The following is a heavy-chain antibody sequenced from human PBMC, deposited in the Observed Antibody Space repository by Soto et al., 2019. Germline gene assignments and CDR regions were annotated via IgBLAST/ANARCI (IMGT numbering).Heavy chain of an antibody. CDR1: GFTFSNAW. J-gene: IGHJ6*04. D-gene: IGHD2-15*01. CDR2: IKSKTDGGTT. CDR3: TTDYRLSDIVVVVAATVDV. V-gene: IGHV3-15*01. Sequence: LRLSCAASGFTFSNAWMSWVRQAPGKGLEWVGRIKSKTDGGTTDYAAPVKGRFTISRDDSKNTLYLQMNSLKTEDTAVYYCTTDYRLSDIVVVVAATVDVWGKGTTVTVSS.